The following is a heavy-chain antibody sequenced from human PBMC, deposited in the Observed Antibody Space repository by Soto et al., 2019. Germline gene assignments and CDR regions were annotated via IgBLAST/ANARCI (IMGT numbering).Heavy chain of an antibody. CDR2: IIPILGIA. D-gene: IGHD4-17*01. J-gene: IGHJ4*02. CDR3: ARHYGDYNGGY. Sequence: QVQLVQSGAAVKKPGSSVKVSCKASGGTFSSYTISWVRQAPGQGLEWMGRIIPILGIANYAQKFQGRVTFTADKSTSTAYMELSSLRSEDTAVYYCARHYGDYNGGYWGQGTLVTVSS. CDR1: GGTFSSYT. V-gene: IGHV1-69*02.